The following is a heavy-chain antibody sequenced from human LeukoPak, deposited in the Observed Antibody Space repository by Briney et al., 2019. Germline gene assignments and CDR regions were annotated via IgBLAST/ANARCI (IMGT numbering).Heavy chain of an antibody. CDR1: GFTFSSYW. V-gene: IGHV3-74*01. CDR2: ISDGGSTT. Sequence: GGSLRLSCAASGFTFSSYWMHWVRQAPGKGLVWVSRISDGGSTTTYADSVKGRFTISRDNAKNSLYLQMNSLRAEDTAVYYCARGFEYCSGGSCYWSWFDPWGQGTLVTVSS. J-gene: IGHJ5*02. CDR3: ARGFEYCSGGSCYWSWFDP. D-gene: IGHD2-15*01.